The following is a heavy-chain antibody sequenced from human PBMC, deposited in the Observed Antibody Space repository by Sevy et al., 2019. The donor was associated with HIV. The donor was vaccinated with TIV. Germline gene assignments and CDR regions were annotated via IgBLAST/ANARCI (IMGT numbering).Heavy chain of an antibody. D-gene: IGHD3-10*01. CDR1: GFTFSDYY. CDR3: ARDHYYGSGSLGGYYYYYYGMDV. CDR2: ISSSGSTI. Sequence: GGSLRLSCAASGFTFSDYYMSWIRQAPGKGLEWVSYISSSGSTIYYADSVKGRFTISRDNAKDSLYLQMNSLRAEDAAEYYCARDHYYGSGSLGGYYYYYYGMDVWGQGTTVTVSS. V-gene: IGHV3-11*01. J-gene: IGHJ6*02.